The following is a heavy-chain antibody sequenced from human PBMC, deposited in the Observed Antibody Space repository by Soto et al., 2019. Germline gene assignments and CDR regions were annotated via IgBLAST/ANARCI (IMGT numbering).Heavy chain of an antibody. CDR1: GYTLTGYY. V-gene: IGHV1-2*02. J-gene: IGHJ4*01. Sequence: ASVKVSCKASGYTLTGYYMHCGRQATGHGLEWMGWINPNIGGTSYAQKFQGRVTMTRDTSICTAYMELSRLRSDDTAVYYCARDRDWYYYDSIGYYFDYWGHGTLVTVSS. CDR2: INPNIGGT. D-gene: IGHD3-22*01. CDR3: ARDRDWYYYDSIGYYFDY.